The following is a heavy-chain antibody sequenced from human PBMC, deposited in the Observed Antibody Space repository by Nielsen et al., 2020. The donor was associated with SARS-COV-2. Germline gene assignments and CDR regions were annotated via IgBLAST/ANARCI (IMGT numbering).Heavy chain of an antibody. J-gene: IGHJ4*02. CDR3: VTIFEGLN. D-gene: IGHD3-3*01. CDR2: IYSGGST. Sequence: GESLKISCAASGFTVSSNYMSWVRQAPGKGLEWVSVIYSGGSTYYADSEKGRFTISRHNSKNTLYLQMNSLRAEDTAVYYCVTIFEGLNWGQGTLVTVSS. CDR1: GFTVSSNY. V-gene: IGHV3-53*04.